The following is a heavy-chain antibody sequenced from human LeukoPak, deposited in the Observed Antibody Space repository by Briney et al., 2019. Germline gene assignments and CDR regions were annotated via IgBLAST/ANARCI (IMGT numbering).Heavy chain of an antibody. CDR3: AKLDYSSSQMDY. CDR1: GFTFVDYA. J-gene: IGHJ4*02. CDR2: ISGVGVST. V-gene: IGHV3-43*02. Sequence: GGSLGLSFSASGFTFVDYAMTWVGQAPGKGLEWVSLISGVGVSTYYGDSVKGRFTISRDNSKNSLYLQMNSLRTEDTALYYCAKLDYSSSQMDYWGQGTLVTVSS. D-gene: IGHD6-13*01.